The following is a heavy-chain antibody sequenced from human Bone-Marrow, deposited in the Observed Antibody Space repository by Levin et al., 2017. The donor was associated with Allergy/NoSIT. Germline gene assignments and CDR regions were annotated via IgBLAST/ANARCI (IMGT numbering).Heavy chain of an antibody. CDR3: AREDGYVFDY. V-gene: IGHV4-31*03. CDR2: IYYSGNT. CDR1: GGSISTGGFH. D-gene: IGHD5-24*01. Sequence: SETLSLTCSLSGGSISTGGFHWSWVRQRPGKGLEWIGYIYYSGNTYYNPSLQSRLSISIDTSKNQFPLRLTLVTAADTAVYYCAREDGYVFDYWGQGTLVTFSS. J-gene: IGHJ4*02.